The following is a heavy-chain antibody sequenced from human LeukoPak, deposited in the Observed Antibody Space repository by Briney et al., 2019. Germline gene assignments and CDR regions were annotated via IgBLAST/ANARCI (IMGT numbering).Heavy chain of an antibody. D-gene: IGHD2-8*01. V-gene: IGHV1-69*13. CDR3: AKDGSIVLMAKENYFDY. Sequence: GASVKVSCKASGGTFSSYAISWVRQAPGQGLEWMGGIIPIFGTANYAQKFQGRVTITADESTSTAYMELSSLRSEDTAVYYCAKDGSIVLMAKENYFDYWGQGTLVTVSS. CDR1: GGTFSSYA. J-gene: IGHJ4*02. CDR2: IIPIFGTA.